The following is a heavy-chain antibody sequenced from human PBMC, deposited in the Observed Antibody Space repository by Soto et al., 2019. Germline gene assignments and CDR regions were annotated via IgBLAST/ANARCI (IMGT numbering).Heavy chain of an antibody. Sequence: ASVKVSCKASGYSFTDYHIHWVRQAPGQGLEWLGRINPKGGGTSTAQKFQGWVTMTTXPXXSXXXMXLXRPTSDXTAIYYCARGDSTDCSNGVCSFFYNHDMDVWG. CDR3: ARGDSTDCSNGVCSFFYNHDMDV. CDR1: GYSFTDYH. CDR2: INPKGGGT. J-gene: IGHJ6*02. V-gene: IGHV1-2*04. D-gene: IGHD2-8*01.